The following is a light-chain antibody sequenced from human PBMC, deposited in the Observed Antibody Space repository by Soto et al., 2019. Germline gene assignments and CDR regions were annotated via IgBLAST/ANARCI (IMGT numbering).Light chain of an antibody. V-gene: IGKV1-5*03. CDR3: QQYHSYWT. Sequence: DIQMTPSPATLSASVGDSATITCRASQSISSWLAWYQRKPGKAPKLLIYKASNLESGVPQRFSGSGSGTEFTLTISSLQTDDFSTYYCQQYHSYWTFGQGTKVDI. J-gene: IGKJ1*01. CDR2: KAS. CDR1: QSISSW.